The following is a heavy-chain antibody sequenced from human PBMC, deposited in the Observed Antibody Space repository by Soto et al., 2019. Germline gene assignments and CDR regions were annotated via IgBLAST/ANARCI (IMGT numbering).Heavy chain of an antibody. J-gene: IGHJ3*02. CDR1: GFIFHRWG. CDR2: INSDGSST. D-gene: IGHD6-19*01. Sequence: XGAMVLCPADSGFIFHRWGLHWVRQAQGKGLVWVSRINSDGSSTSYADSVKGRFTISRDNAKNTLYLQMNSLRAEDTAVYYCARVASSGWYGAAFEIWGQGTMVT. V-gene: IGHV3-74*01. CDR3: ARVASSGWYGAAFEI.